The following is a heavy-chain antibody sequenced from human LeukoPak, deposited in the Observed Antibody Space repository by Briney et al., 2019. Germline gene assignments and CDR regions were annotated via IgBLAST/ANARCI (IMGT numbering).Heavy chain of an antibody. V-gene: IGHV1-46*01. CDR2: INPSGGST. CDR3: ERASQLTVTFDY. D-gene: IGHD4-17*01. CDR1: GYTFTSYY. J-gene: IGHJ4*02. Sequence: GASVKVSCKASGYTFTSYYMHWVRQAPGQGLEWMGIINPSGGSTSYAQKFQGRVTMTRDTSTSTVYMELSSLRSEDTAVYYCERASQLTVTFDYWGQGTLVTVSS.